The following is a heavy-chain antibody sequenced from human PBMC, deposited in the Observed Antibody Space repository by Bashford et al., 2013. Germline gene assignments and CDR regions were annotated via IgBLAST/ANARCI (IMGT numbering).Heavy chain of an antibody. D-gene: IGHD3-9*01. CDR3: ARDHSTDWVFAFDI. J-gene: IGHJ3*02. CDR2: MGTSTSII. CDR1: GFTFSNYW. V-gene: IGHV3-48*02. Sequence: GGSLRLSCEASGFTFSNYWMTWVRQAPGKGLEWVSFMGTSTSIIHYADSVKGRFTVSRDNAKNSLYLQMNSLRDEDTAVYYCARDHSTDWVFAFDIWGQGTMVTVSS.